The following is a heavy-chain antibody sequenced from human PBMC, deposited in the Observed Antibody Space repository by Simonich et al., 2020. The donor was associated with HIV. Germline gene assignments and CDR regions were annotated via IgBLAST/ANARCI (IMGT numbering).Heavy chain of an antibody. CDR3: ARLTAGGLGEYFQH. J-gene: IGHJ1*01. CDR2: INYSERP. CDR1: GGSFSGYY. Sequence: QVQLQQWGAGLLKPSETLSLTCAVYGGSFSGYYWSWIRQPPGKGLEWIGEINYSERPNYNPSLKNRVTISVDTSKNQFSLKLSSVTAADTAVYYCARLTAGGLGEYFQHWGQGTLVTVSS. D-gene: IGHD6-13*01. V-gene: IGHV4-34*01.